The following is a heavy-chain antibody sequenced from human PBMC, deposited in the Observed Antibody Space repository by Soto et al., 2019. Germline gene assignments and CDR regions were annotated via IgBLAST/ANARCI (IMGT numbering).Heavy chain of an antibody. V-gene: IGHV3-23*01. D-gene: IGHD6-6*01. CDR1: GFTFSSYA. CDR3: AKAGGARAYYYYYMDV. CDR2: ISGSGGST. Sequence: PGGSLRLSCAASGFTFSSYAMSWVHQAPGKGLEWVSAISGSGGSTYYADSVKGRFTISRDNSKNTLYLQMNSLRAEDTAVYYCAKAGGARAYYYYYMDVWGKGTTVTVS. J-gene: IGHJ6*03.